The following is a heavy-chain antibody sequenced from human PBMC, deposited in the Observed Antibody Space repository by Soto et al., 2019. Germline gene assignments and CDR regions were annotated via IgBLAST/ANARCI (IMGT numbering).Heavy chain of an antibody. D-gene: IGHD6-13*01. J-gene: IGHJ4*02. CDR3: PKDRNNSWFFDV. V-gene: IGHV3-30*18. Sequence: PGGSLRLSCAAFGFIFSDHTMHWVRQAPGKGLEWVAVISYDGTNKYYADSVKGRVTISRDNSGNTLSLQMNSLGAGDTAVYDWPKDRNNSWFFDVWGQGTLVTVSS. CDR2: ISYDGTNK. CDR1: GFIFSDHT.